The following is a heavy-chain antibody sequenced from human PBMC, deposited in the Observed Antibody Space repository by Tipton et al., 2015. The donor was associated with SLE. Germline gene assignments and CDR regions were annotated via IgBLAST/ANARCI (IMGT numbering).Heavy chain of an antibody. V-gene: IGHV3-49*04. CDR2: IRSKDYGGTA. J-gene: IGHJ4*02. CDR3: TRGSGRFEY. CDR1: GFTFRNFP. Sequence: RSLRLSCTTSGFTFRNFPLTWVRQAPGKGLEWVGYIRSKDYGGTAEYAASVKGRFIISRDDSTSIAYLQMNSLKSDDTALYYCTRGSGRFEYWGQGTVVTVSS.